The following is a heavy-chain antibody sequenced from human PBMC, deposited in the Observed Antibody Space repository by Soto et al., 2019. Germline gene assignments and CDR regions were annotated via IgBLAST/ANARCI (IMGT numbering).Heavy chain of an antibody. V-gene: IGHV3-53*01. CDR2: LYFGGETA. J-gene: IGHJ5*02. Sequence: GGSLRLSCAGSGFAVRNNHISWVRQAPGKGLEWVSILYFGGETAYYADSVQGRFTISRDNLKNTVYLQMNSLRAEDTAVYFCTEDLPPHHWGQGTLVTVSS. CDR3: TEDLPPHH. CDR1: GFAVRNNH.